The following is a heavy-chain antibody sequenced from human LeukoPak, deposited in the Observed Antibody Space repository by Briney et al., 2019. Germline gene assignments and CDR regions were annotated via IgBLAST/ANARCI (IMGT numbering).Heavy chain of an antibody. CDR2: ISYDGSNK. Sequence: GGSLRLSCAASGFTFSSYGMHWVRQAPGKGLEWVAVISYDGSNKYYADSVKGRFTISRDNSKNTLYLQMNSLRAEDTAVYYCARAGGKYYDFWSGFYYFDYWGQGTLVTVSS. J-gene: IGHJ4*02. V-gene: IGHV3-30*19. D-gene: IGHD3-3*01. CDR1: GFTFSSYG. CDR3: ARAGGKYYDFWSGFYYFDY.